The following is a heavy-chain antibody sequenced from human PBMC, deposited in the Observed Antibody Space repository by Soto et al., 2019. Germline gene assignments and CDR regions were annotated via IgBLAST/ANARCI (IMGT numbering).Heavy chain of an antibody. CDR1: GYTFTSYG. J-gene: IGHJ4*02. Sequence: QVQLVQSGAEVKKPGASVKVSCKASGYTFTSYGISWVRQAPGQGLEWMGWISAYNGNTNYAQKLQGRVTMTTDTSKSTAYMELRRLRSDDTDVYYCARDAPTIAAQDDYWGQGTLVTVAS. CDR2: ISAYNGNT. D-gene: IGHD6-13*01. V-gene: IGHV1-18*01. CDR3: ARDAPTIAAQDDY.